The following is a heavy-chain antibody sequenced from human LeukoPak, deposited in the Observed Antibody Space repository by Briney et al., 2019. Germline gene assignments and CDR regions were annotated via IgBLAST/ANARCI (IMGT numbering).Heavy chain of an antibody. Sequence: ASVKVSCKASGYTFSSYGISWVRQAPGQGLEWMGWISAYNGNTNYAQNLQGRVTMTTDTSTSTAYMELRSLRSDDTAVYFCARTYYYDSSGYYYLDLDYWGQGILVTVSS. V-gene: IGHV1-18*01. CDR2: ISAYNGNT. CDR3: ARTYYYDSSGYYYLDLDY. J-gene: IGHJ4*02. D-gene: IGHD3-22*01. CDR1: GYTFSSYG.